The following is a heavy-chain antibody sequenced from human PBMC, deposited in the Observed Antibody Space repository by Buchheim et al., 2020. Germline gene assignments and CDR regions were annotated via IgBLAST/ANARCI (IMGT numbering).Heavy chain of an antibody. J-gene: IGHJ4*02. CDR2: IWYDGSNK. CDR1: GFTFSSYG. D-gene: IGHD1-26*01. V-gene: IGHV3-33*01. Sequence: QVQLVESGGGVVQPGRSLRLSCAASGFTFSSYGMHWVRQAPGKGLEWVAAIWYDGSNKYYADSVKGRFTISRDNSKNTLYLQMNSLRAEDTAVYYCARGAPTQWELGGYWGQGTL. CDR3: ARGAPTQWELGGY.